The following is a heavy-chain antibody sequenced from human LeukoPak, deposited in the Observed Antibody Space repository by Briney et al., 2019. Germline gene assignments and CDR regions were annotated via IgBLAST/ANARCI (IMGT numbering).Heavy chain of an antibody. CDR3: ASLDPGGDGYNS. CDR1: GFTFSSYS. D-gene: IGHD5-12*01. V-gene: IGHV3-21*01. J-gene: IGHJ5*02. Sequence: GGSLRLSCAASGFTFSSYSMNWVRQAPGKGLEWVSSISSGSSYIYYADSVKGRFTISRDNAKNSLYLQMNSLRAEDTAVYYCASLDPGGDGYNSWGQGTLVTVSS. CDR2: ISSGSSYI.